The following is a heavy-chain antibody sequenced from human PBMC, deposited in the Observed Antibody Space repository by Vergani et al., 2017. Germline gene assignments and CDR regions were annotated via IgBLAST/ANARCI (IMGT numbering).Heavy chain of an antibody. Sequence: QVQQVQSGAEVKKPGASVKVSCKTSGYIFTGYSMHWVRQASGQGLEWMGWINPKSGDTKYAQKFQGRVTMTRDTSINPAYMELSRLRSDDTAVYYCPGGYYYDNSGDRNGLDIWGQGTVVTVSS. CDR1: GYIFTGYS. J-gene: IGHJ3*02. V-gene: IGHV1-2*02. CDR3: PGGYYYDNSGDRNGLDI. D-gene: IGHD3-22*01. CDR2: INPKSGDT.